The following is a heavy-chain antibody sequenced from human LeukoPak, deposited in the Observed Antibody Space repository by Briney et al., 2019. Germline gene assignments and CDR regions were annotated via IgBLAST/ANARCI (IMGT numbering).Heavy chain of an antibody. J-gene: IGHJ5*02. CDR3: ARNRYYYGSRNYGVPTWFDP. CDR1: GGSISSNSYY. Sequence: SETLSLTCTVSGGSISSNSYYWGWIRQSPGRGLEWIGSIYYIGSTYYKPSLKSRLTISVDTSKNHFSLKLSSVTAADTAVYYCARNRYYYGSRNYGVPTWFDPWGQGNLVTVSS. D-gene: IGHD3-10*01. CDR2: IYYIGST. V-gene: IGHV4-39*02.